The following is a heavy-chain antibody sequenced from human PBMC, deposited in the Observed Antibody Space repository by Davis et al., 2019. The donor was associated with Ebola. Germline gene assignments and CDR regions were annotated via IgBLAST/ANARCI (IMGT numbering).Heavy chain of an antibody. CDR2: IGTAVDT. D-gene: IGHD4-17*01. CDR3: ARAGDYSDFDY. Sequence: GGSLRLSCAASGFTFTSYDMPWVRQATGKGRERVSAIGTAVDTYYPGSVKGRFTISRETAKNSLYLQMKSLRAGDTALYYCARAGDYSDFDYWGQGTLVTVSS. J-gene: IGHJ4*02. CDR1: GFTFTSYD. V-gene: IGHV3-13*01.